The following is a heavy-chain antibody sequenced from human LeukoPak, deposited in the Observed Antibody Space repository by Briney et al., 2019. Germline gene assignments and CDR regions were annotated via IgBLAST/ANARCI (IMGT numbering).Heavy chain of an antibody. CDR1: GFTFSSYG. CDR2: IWYDGSNK. CDR3: ARDNRQQLVQFGGDFDY. J-gene: IGHJ4*02. Sequence: GGSLRLSCAASGFTFSSYGMHWVRQAPGKGPEWVAVIWYDGSNKYYADSVKGRFTISRDNSKNTLYLQMNSLRAEDTAVYYCARDNRQQLVQFGGDFDYWGQGTLVTVSS. V-gene: IGHV3-33*01. D-gene: IGHD6-13*01.